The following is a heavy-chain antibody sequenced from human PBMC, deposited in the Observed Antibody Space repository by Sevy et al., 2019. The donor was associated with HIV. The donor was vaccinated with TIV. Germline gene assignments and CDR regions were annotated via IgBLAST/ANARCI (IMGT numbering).Heavy chain of an antibody. D-gene: IGHD6-19*01. CDR2: ISWNSGSI. V-gene: IGHV3-9*01. J-gene: IGHJ3*02. Sequence: GGSLRLSCAASGFTFDDYAMHWVRQAPGKGLEWVSGISWNSGSIGYADSVKGRFTISRDNAKNSLYLQMNSLRAEDTALYYCAKDIFGSGWCWDAFDIWGQGTMVTVSS. CDR3: AKDIFGSGWCWDAFDI. CDR1: GFTFDDYA.